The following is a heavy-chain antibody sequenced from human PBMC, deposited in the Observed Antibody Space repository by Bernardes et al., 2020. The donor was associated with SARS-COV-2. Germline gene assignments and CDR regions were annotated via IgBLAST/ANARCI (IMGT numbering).Heavy chain of an antibody. V-gene: IGHV4-34*01. D-gene: IGHD3-16*01. CDR2: INYSGST. CDR1: GGSLSGYY. J-gene: IGHJ2*01. Sequence: SETLSLTCAVYGGSLSGYYWNWIRQPPGKGLEWNGEINYSGSTNYNPSPKSRVTISVDTSKNQFSLKLTSVTAADTAEYYCARAVWGIWYFDLWGRGTLVPVSS. CDR3: ARAVWGIWYFDL.